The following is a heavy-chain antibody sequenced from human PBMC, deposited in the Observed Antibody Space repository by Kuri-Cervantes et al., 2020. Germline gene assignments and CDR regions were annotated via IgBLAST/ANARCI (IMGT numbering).Heavy chain of an antibody. CDR2: INHSGST. D-gene: IGHD3-10*01. J-gene: IGHJ4*02. CDR3: ARLSMVRGAVYYFDY. Sequence: SQTLSLTCAVYGGSFSGYYWSWIRQPPGKGLEWIGEINHSGSTNYNPSLKSRVTISVDTSKNQFSLKLSSVTAAGTAVYYCARLSMVRGAVYYFDYWGQGTLVTVSS. CDR1: GGSFSGYY. V-gene: IGHV4-34*01.